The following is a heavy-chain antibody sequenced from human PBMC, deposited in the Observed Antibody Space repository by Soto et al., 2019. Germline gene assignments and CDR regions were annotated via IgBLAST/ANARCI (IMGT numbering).Heavy chain of an antibody. CDR1: GYTFTTYG. D-gene: IGHD6-13*01. CDR2: ISAYNGNT. CDR3: ARLAAAGTGMRY. Sequence: GASVKVSCKASGYTFTTYGISWVRQAPGQGLEWMGWISAYNGNTNYAQKLQGRVTMTTDTSTRTAYMELRSLSSDDTAVYYCARLAAAGTGMRYWGQGTQVTVSS. J-gene: IGHJ4*02. V-gene: IGHV1-18*04.